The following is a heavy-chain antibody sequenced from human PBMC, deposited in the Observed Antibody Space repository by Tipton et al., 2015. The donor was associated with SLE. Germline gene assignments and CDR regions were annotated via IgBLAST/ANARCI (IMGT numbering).Heavy chain of an antibody. CDR3: ARDIVVVPAAIRRVSYYMDV. V-gene: IGHV1-18*01. CDR2: ISAYNGNT. D-gene: IGHD2-2*01. J-gene: IGHJ6*03. Sequence: QLVQSGAEVKKPGASAKVSCKASGYTFTSYGISWVRQAPGQGLEWMGWISAYNGNTNYAQKFQGRVTMTTDTSTSTAYMELRSLRSDDTAVYYCARDIVVVPAAIRRVSYYMDVWGKGTTVTVSS. CDR1: GYTFTSYG.